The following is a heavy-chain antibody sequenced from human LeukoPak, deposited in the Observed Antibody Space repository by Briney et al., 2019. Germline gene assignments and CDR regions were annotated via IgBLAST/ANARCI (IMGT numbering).Heavy chain of an antibody. Sequence: PSETLSLTCTVSGGSISSYYWSWIRQPPGKGLEWIGYIYYSGSTNYNPSLKSRVTISVDTSKNQFSLKLSSVTAADTAVYYCARTPPYGSGSYFYYYYYGMDVWGQGTTVTVSS. J-gene: IGHJ6*02. CDR2: IYYSGST. D-gene: IGHD3-10*01. CDR3: ARTPPYGSGSYFYYYYYGMDV. V-gene: IGHV4-59*08. CDR1: GGSISSYY.